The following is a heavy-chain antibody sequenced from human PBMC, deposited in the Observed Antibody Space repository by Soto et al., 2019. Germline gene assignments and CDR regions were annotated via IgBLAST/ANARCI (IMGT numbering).Heavy chain of an antibody. CDR3: ERILIIGTTRGSYFDY. D-gene: IGHD1-20*01. Sequence: EVQLVESGGGLVKPGGSLRLSCAASGFTFSSYTMNWVRQAPGKGLEWVSSISSSSSYIYYADSVKGRFTISRDNGKNSLYLQMNGLRSEDTAVYYCERILIIGTTRGSYFDYWGPGTLVTVSS. V-gene: IGHV3-21*01. J-gene: IGHJ4*02. CDR2: ISSSSSYI. CDR1: GFTFSSYT.